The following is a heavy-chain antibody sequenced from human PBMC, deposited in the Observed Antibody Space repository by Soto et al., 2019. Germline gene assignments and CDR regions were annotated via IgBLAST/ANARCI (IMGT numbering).Heavy chain of an antibody. CDR1: GFTFRIYA. J-gene: IGHJ6*02. CDR2: ISSSSSYI. Sequence: GGSLRLSCAASGFTFRIYAMSWVRQVPGKGLEWVSSISSSSSYIYYADSVKGRFTISRDNAKNSLYLQMNSLRAEDTAVYYCASPLYSSGSYWHYYYYGMDVWGQGTTVTVSS. D-gene: IGHD1-26*01. V-gene: IGHV3-21*01. CDR3: ASPLYSSGSYWHYYYYGMDV.